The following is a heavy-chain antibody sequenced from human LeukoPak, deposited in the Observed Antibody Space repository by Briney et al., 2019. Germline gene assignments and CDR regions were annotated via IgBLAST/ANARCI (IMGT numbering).Heavy chain of an antibody. CDR2: IKLDGSEK. Sequence: GGSLRLSCAASGSTFSNYWMTWVRQAPGKGLEWVANIKLDGSEKYHVDSVKGRFTISRDNAKNSLYLQMNSLRAEDTAVYYCARGHSISPNWFDPWGQGTLVTVSS. J-gene: IGHJ5*02. V-gene: IGHV3-7*01. CDR3: ARGHSISPNWFDP. CDR1: GSTFSNYW. D-gene: IGHD6-13*01.